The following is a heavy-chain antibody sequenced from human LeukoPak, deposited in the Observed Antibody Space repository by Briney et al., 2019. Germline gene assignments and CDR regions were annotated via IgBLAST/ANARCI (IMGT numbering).Heavy chain of an antibody. CDR2: IYYSGNT. CDR1: GGSISSGDYY. CDR3: ARRPSYYYYGMDV. V-gene: IGHV4-30-4*01. J-gene: IGHJ6*02. Sequence: PSQTLSLTCTVSGGSISSGDYYWSWIRQPPGKGLEWIGYIYYSGNTYYNASLNSRVTISADTSKNQFSLKLSSVTAADTAVYFCARRPSYYYYGMDVWGQGTTVTVSS.